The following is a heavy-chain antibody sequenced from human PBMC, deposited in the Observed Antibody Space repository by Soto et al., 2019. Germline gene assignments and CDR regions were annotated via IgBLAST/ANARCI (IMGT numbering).Heavy chain of an antibody. CDR3: ARDLGSGYDPGDY. D-gene: IGHD5-12*01. Sequence: QVQLVQSGAEVKKPGSSVKVSCKTSGDIFSGYSISWVRQAPGQGLEWMGGIIPIFGTTNYAQRFHGRVTITADKSTSTVYMELYSLKSEDTAVYYCARDLGSGYDPGDYWGQGTLVNVSS. J-gene: IGHJ4*02. V-gene: IGHV1-69*14. CDR2: IIPIFGTT. CDR1: GDIFSGYS.